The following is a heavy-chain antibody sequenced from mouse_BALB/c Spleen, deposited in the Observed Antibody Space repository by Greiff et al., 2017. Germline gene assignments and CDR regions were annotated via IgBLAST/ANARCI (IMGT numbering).Heavy chain of an antibody. D-gene: IGHD2-1*01. Sequence: QVQLKESGAELARPGASVKMSCKASGYTFTSYTMHWVKQRPGQGLEWIGYINPSSGYTNYNQKFKDKATLTADKSSSTAYMQLSSLTSEDSAVYYCARERSYGNYAMDYWGQGTSVTVSS. J-gene: IGHJ4*01. CDR2: INPSSGYT. CDR1: GYTFTSYT. CDR3: ARERSYGNYAMDY. V-gene: IGHV1-4*01.